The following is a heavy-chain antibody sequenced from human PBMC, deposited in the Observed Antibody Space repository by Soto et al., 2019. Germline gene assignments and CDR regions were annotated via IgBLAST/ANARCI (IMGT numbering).Heavy chain of an antibody. J-gene: IGHJ4*02. D-gene: IGHD3-3*01. CDR1: GFSLTTSGVG. CDR2: IYWDDDK. Sequence: QITLNESGPTVVRPTETLTLTCRFSGFSLTTSGVGVGWIRQSPGKAPEWLALIYWDDDKRYSASLKSRLTISKDPSKKQVVLTVSDLDPTDTATYYCAHRVLRTVFGLVTTTAIYFDFWGQGTPVAVSS. V-gene: IGHV2-5*02. CDR3: AHRVLRTVFGLVTTTAIYFDF.